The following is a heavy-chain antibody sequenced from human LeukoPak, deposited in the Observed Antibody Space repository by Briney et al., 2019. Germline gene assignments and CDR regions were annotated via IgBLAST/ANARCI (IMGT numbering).Heavy chain of an antibody. J-gene: IGHJ4*02. Sequence: PGGSLRLSCAASGFTFSNYDMSWVRQAPGKGLEWVSGISGSGGSTYHADSVKGRFTISRDNSKNTLYLQMNSLRAEDTAVYYCVKDDTYFYDRSGPDWGQGALITVSS. V-gene: IGHV3-23*01. D-gene: IGHD3-22*01. CDR1: GFTFSNYD. CDR3: VKDDTYFYDRSGPD. CDR2: ISGSGGST.